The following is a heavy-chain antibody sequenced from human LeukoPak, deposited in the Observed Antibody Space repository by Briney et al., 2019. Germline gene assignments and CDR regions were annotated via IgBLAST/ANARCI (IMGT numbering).Heavy chain of an antibody. J-gene: IGHJ4*02. Sequence: ASVKVSCKASGYTFTGYYMHWVRQAPGQGLEWMGWINPNSGGTIYAQKFQGRVTMTRDTSISTAYMELSSLRSDDTAVYYCVRGYCSNGVCSFFDYWGQGTLVTVSS. V-gene: IGHV1-2*02. CDR1: GYTFTGYY. CDR2: INPNSGGT. D-gene: IGHD2-8*01. CDR3: VRGYCSNGVCSFFDY.